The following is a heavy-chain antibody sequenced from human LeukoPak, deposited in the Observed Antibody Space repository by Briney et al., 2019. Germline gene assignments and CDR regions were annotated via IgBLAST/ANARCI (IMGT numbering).Heavy chain of an antibody. D-gene: IGHD3-10*01. CDR2: VNPNSGNT. CDR1: EYTFTSYD. CDR3: ARGVRGFRSEAFYYYMDV. J-gene: IGHJ6*03. V-gene: IGHV1-8*01. Sequence: ASVEVSCKASEYTFTSYDINWVRQATGQGLEWMGWVNPNSGNTGYAQKFQGRVTMTRNTSISTAYMELSSLRSEDTAVYYCARGVRGFRSEAFYYYMDVWGKGTTVTVSS.